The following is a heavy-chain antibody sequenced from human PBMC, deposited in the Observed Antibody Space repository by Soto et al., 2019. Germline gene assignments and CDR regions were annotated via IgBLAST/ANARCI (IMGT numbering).Heavy chain of an antibody. CDR2: ISESGRDT. D-gene: IGHD3-9*01. Sequence: EVKLLESGGGFVQTGGSLRLSCVASGFTFSGSPMSWVRQAPGKGLQWVSTISESGRDTYYADSVEGRFSVSRDNSKYTLFLQMSSLNAGDTALYLCAKLAQTRTNILTGYSDYWGQGTLVTVSS. CDR3: AKLAQTRTNILTGYSDY. J-gene: IGHJ4*02. CDR1: GFTFSGSP. V-gene: IGHV3-23*01.